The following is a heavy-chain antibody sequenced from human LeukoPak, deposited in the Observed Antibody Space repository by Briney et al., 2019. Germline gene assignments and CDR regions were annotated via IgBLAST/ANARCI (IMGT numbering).Heavy chain of an antibody. J-gene: IGHJ4*02. CDR3: AKGMGSGLLYYFDY. Sequence: GGSLRLSCAASGFTFSSYGMHWVRQAPGKGLEWVAVISYDGSNKYYADSVKGRFTISRDNSKNTLYLQMNSLRAEDTAVYYCAKGMGSGLLYYFDYWGQGTLVTVSS. CDR2: ISYDGSNK. V-gene: IGHV3-30*18. CDR1: GFTFSSYG. D-gene: IGHD6-19*01.